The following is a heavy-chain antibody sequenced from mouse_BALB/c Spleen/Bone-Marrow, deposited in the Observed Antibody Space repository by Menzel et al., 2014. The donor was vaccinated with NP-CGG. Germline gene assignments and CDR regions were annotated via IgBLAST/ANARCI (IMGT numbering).Heavy chain of an antibody. CDR3: ARYDGPAWFAY. V-gene: IGHV1S81*02. CDR2: INPSNGRN. J-gene: IGHJ3*01. CDR1: GYSFTSYW. Sequence: VQRVESGAELVKPGASVRLSCKASGYSFTSYWIHWVKQRPGQGLEWIGEINPSNGRNNYNEKFKDKATLTVDKSSSTAYVQLSSLTSEDSAVYYCARYDGPAWFAYWGQGTLVTVSA. D-gene: IGHD2-3*01.